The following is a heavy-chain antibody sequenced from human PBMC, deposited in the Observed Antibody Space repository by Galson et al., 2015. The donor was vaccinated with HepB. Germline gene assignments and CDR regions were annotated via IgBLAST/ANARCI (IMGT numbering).Heavy chain of an antibody. V-gene: IGHV3-33*08. CDR2: IWYDGSNK. J-gene: IGHJ2*01. D-gene: IGHD4-17*01. CDR1: GFTFSSYG. Sequence: SLRLSCAASGFTFSSYGMHWVRQAPGKGLEWVAVIWYDGSNKYYADSVKGRFTISRDNSKNTLYLQMNSLRAEDAAVYYCARDRRAVTTSGWYFDLWGRGTLVTVSS. CDR3: ARDRRAVTTSGWYFDL.